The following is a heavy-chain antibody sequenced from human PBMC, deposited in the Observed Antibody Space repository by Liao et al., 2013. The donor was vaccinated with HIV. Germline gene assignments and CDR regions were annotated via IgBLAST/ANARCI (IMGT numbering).Heavy chain of an antibody. V-gene: IGHV4-4*07. CDR1: PGSMISYY. J-gene: IGHJ5*02. D-gene: IGHD2-15*01. Sequence: QVQLQESGPGLVKPSETLSLTCTVSPGSMISYYWSWIRQPAGKGLEWIGRIYTSGSTNYNPSLKSRVTISIDTSKNQFSLKLSSVTAADTAVYYCARSMLLRPNWFDPWGQGTLVTVSS. CDR3: ARSMLLRPNWFDP. CDR2: IYTSGST.